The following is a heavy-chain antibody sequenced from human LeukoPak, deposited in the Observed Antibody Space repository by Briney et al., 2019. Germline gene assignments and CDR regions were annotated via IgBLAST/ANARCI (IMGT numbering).Heavy chain of an antibody. D-gene: IGHD5/OR15-5a*01. CDR3: ARDHVYGGADY. CDR1: GFTFHNYA. J-gene: IGHJ4*02. Sequence: QPGGSLRLSSAASGFTFHNYAIHWVRQAPGKGLEWVSLTSGDGITTYFADSVKGRFTISRDNSKSSLFLQMNSLRTEDTALYYCARDHVYGGADYWGQGTLVTVSS. V-gene: IGHV3-43*02. CDR2: TSGDGITT.